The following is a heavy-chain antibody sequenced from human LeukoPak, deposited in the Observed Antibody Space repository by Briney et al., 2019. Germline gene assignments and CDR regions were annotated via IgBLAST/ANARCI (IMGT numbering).Heavy chain of an antibody. CDR2: IYYSGST. CDR3: ARHYYDSSGYYYFIPYFDY. CDR1: GGSISSYY. V-gene: IGHV4-59*01. D-gene: IGHD3-22*01. J-gene: IGHJ4*02. Sequence: SETLSLTCTVSGGSISSYYWSWIRQPPGKGLEWIGYIYYSGSTNYNPSLKSRVTISVDTSKNQFSLKLSSVTAADTAVYYCARHYYDSSGYYYFIPYFDYWGQGTLVTVSS.